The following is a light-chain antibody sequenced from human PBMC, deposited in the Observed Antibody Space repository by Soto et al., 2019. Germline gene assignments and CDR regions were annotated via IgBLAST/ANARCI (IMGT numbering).Light chain of an antibody. CDR1: HSVSSR. Sequence: EIVMTQSPATLSVSPGERATLSCRASHSVSSRLAWYQQKPGQAPRLLIYGASSRATGLPARFSGSGSGTEVTLTISSQQSEDVAVYYWQHYTNWPLTFGGGTKVEIK. J-gene: IGKJ4*01. CDR3: QHYTNWPLT. CDR2: GAS. V-gene: IGKV3-15*01.